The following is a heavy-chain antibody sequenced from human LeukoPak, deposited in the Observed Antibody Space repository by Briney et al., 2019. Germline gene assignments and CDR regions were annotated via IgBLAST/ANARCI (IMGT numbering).Heavy chain of an antibody. CDR2: INQGGSEK. D-gene: IGHD3-22*01. J-gene: IGHJ4*02. V-gene: IGHV3-7*04. CDR1: GFTFSSYW. Sequence: GGSLRLSCAASGFTFSSYWMSWVRQAPGKGLEWVANINQGGSEKYYVDSVKGRFTISRGNAKNSLYLQMNSLRAEDTAVYYCARIYDNSGYYDYWGQGTLVTVS. CDR3: ARIYDNSGYYDY.